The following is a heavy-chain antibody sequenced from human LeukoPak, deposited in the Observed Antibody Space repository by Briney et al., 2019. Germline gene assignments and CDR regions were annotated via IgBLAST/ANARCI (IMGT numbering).Heavy chain of an antibody. J-gene: IGHJ6*03. Sequence: SETLSLTCTVSGGSISSSRYYCGRIRRPPGKGLEWLGSIYYSGSTYYNRSLRGRVNISVATSKNQFPLKLSSVTAADTAVYYCARDLNYDSSGYENYYYMDVWGKGTTVTVSS. V-gene: IGHV4-39*06. CDR2: IYYSGST. D-gene: IGHD3-22*01. CDR1: GGSISSSRYY. CDR3: ARDLNYDSSGYENYYYMDV.